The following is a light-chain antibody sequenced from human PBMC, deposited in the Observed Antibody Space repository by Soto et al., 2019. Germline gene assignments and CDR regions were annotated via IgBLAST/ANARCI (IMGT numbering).Light chain of an antibody. CDR1: QSVASS. CDR2: GTS. Sequence: EIVLTQSPGTLSLSPGERATLSCRASQSVASSLAWYQQKPGQAPRLLIYGTSNRATGIPDRISGSRSGTEFTLTISSLQSEDFGVYYCQQFDDWPTFGQGTKVDIK. CDR3: QQFDDWPT. V-gene: IGKV3-15*01. J-gene: IGKJ1*01.